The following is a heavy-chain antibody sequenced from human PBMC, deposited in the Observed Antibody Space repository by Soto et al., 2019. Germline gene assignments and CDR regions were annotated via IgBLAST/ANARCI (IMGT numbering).Heavy chain of an antibody. CDR1: GYTFTSYG. J-gene: IGHJ5*02. V-gene: IGHV1-18*01. CDR3: ARGMITWPDTRLNWFDP. CDR2: ISAYNGNT. D-gene: IGHD3-16*01. Sequence: QVQLVQSGAEVKKPGASVKVSCKASGYTFTSYGISWVRQAPGQGLEWMGWISAYNGNTNYAQKLKDRATMTTYTSTSTAYMELRSLRSDDTAVYYCARGMITWPDTRLNWFDPWGQGTLVTVSS.